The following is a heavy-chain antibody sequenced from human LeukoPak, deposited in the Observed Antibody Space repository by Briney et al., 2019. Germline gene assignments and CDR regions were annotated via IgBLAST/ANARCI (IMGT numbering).Heavy chain of an antibody. V-gene: IGHV3-9*01. CDR3: AKDRYGDYLQGYFDY. CDR2: ISWNSGSI. CDR1: GFTFDDYA. Sequence: GRSLRLSCAASGFTFDDYAMHWVRQAPGKGLEWVSGISWNSGSIGYADSVKGRFTISRDNAKNSLYLQMNSLRAEDTALYYCAKDRYGDYLQGYFDYWGQGTLVTVSS. J-gene: IGHJ4*02. D-gene: IGHD4-17*01.